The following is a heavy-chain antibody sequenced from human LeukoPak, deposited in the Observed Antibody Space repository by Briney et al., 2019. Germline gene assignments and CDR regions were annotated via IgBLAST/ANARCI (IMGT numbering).Heavy chain of an antibody. CDR2: IYHSGST. D-gene: IGHD5-18*01. CDR3: ARGEVQLWVKVQNYYYYYYYMDV. V-gene: IGHV4-4*02. J-gene: IGHJ6*03. CDR1: GGSISSSNW. Sequence: SETLSLTCAVSGGSISSSNWWSWVRPPPGKGLEWIGEIYHSGSTNYNPSLKSRVTISVDKSKNQFSLKLSSVTAADTAVYYCARGEVQLWVKVQNYYYYYYYMDVWGKGTTVTISS.